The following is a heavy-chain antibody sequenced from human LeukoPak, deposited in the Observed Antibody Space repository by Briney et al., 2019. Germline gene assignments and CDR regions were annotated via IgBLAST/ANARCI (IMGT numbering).Heavy chain of an antibody. V-gene: IGHV3-30*04. CDR3: ARGTPGY. Sequence: QPGGSLRLSCAASGFTFSSYALHWVSQAPGKGLEWVAVISYDGSNKYYADSVKGRFTISRDNSKNTLYLQMNSLRAEDTAVYYCARGTPGYWGQGTLVTVSS. J-gene: IGHJ4*02. CDR1: GFTFSSYA. D-gene: IGHD1-1*01. CDR2: ISYDGSNK.